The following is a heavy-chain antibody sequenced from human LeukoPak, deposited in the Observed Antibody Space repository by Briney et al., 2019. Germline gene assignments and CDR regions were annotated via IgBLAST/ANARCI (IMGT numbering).Heavy chain of an antibody. CDR3: TTGGASHIVVVPPSDY. CDR1: GFTFSDHY. Sequence: GGSLRLSCAASGFTFSDHYIDWVRQAPGKGLEWVGRSRDKGNSYTTAYAASVRGRFTISRDDSKNSLYLQMNSLKTEDTAGYYCTTGGASHIVVVPPSDYWGQGTLVTVSS. D-gene: IGHD2-21*02. CDR2: SRDKGNSYTT. V-gene: IGHV3-72*01. J-gene: IGHJ4*02.